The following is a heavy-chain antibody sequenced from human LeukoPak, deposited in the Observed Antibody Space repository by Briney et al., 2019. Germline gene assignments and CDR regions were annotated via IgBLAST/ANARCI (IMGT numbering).Heavy chain of an antibody. CDR1: GYTFTGYY. CDR2: INPNTGGT. CDR3: ARDSSSSLPRDWFDP. D-gene: IGHD6-13*01. J-gene: IGHJ5*02. Sequence: ASVKVSCKASGYTFTGYYMHWLRQAPGQGLEWMGWINPNTGGTNYAQKFQGRVTMTRDTSISTAYMELSRLTSDDTAVYYCARDSSSSLPRDWFDPWGQGTLVTVSS. V-gene: IGHV1-2*02.